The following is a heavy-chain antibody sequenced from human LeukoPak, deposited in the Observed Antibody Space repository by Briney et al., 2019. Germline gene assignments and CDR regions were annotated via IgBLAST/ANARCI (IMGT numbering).Heavy chain of an antibody. CDR2: ISSSGSTI. CDR3: AREEYFRFSY. V-gene: IGHV3-48*03. J-gene: IGHJ4*02. CDR1: GFTFSSYE. D-gene: IGHD2/OR15-2a*01. Sequence: SGGSLRLSCAASGFTFSSYEMNWVRQTPGKGLEWVSYISSSGSTIYYADSVKGRFTISRDNAKNSLYLQMNSLRADDTAVYFCAREEYFRFSYWGQGTLVTVSS.